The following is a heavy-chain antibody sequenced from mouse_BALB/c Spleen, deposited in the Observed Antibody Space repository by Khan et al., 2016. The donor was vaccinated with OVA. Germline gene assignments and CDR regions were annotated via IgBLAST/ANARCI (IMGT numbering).Heavy chain of an antibody. Sequence: DLVKPGTSVKLSCKASGYTFTSYWINWIKQRPGQGLEWIGRIGPGSSNTYYNEMFKGKAALTVDTSSSTAYIHLSSLSSEDSAVYVCARENDYGRSCYGMDYWGQGTSVTVSS. V-gene: IGHV1S41*01. CDR1: GYTFTSYW. CDR3: ARENDYGRSCYGMDY. J-gene: IGHJ4*01. CDR2: IGPGSSNT. D-gene: IGHD1-1*01.